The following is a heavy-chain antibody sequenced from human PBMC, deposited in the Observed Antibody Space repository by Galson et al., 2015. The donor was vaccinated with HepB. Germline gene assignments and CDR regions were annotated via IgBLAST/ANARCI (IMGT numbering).Heavy chain of an antibody. J-gene: IGHJ4*02. CDR3: ARDYGYSAFDY. CDR1: GFTFGDYW. Sequence: SLRLSCAASGFTFGDYWMNWVRQAPGKGLEWVACMNQDGSEIGYAGSVKGRFTISRDNAKNSLDLQMNSLRAEDTAVYFCARDYGYSAFDYWGQGTPVTVSS. CDR2: MNQDGSEI. D-gene: IGHD5-18*01. V-gene: IGHV3-7*01.